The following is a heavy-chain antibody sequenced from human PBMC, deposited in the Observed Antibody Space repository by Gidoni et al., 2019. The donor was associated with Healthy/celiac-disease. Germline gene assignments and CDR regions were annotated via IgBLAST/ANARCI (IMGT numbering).Heavy chain of an antibody. V-gene: IGHV1-69*01. CDR3: ATAAYRELSLYPDY. Sequence: VPLVQSGAEVKTPGSSVKVSCKSSGGTFSSYAISWVRQAPGQGLEWMGGIIPSFGTANYAQKFQGRVTITEDESTSTAYMELSSLRSEDTTVYYCATAAYRELSLYPDYWGQGTLVTVSS. J-gene: IGHJ4*02. D-gene: IGHD3-16*02. CDR1: GGTFSSYA. CDR2: IIPSFGTA.